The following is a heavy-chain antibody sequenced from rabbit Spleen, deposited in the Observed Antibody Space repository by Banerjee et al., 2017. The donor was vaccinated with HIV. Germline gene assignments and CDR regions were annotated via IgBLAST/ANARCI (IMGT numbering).Heavy chain of an antibody. CDR2: IAGSSSGFT. J-gene: IGHJ4*01. V-gene: IGHV1S45*01. CDR3: ARAVNGWDYTDL. CDR1: GFDFSSSDY. D-gene: IGHD8-1*01. Sequence: QEQLVESGGGLVQPGGSLKLSCKASGFDFSSSDYICWVRQAPGKGLEWISCIAGSSSGFTYSATWAKGRFTISKTSSTTVTLQMTSLTAADTATYFCARAVNGWDYTDLWGPGTLVTVS.